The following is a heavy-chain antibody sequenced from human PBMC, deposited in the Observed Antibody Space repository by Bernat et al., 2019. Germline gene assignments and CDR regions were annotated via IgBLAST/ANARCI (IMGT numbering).Heavy chain of an antibody. Sequence: QVQLVESGGGVVQPGRSLRLSCAASGFTLSSYGMHWVRQAPGKGLEWVAVIWYDGSNKYYADSVKGRFTISRDNSKNTLYLQMNSLRAEDTAVYYCASLFSPVGAFDIWGQGTMVTVSS. V-gene: IGHV3-33*01. CDR2: IWYDGSNK. J-gene: IGHJ3*02. CDR3: ASLFSPVGAFDI. CDR1: GFTLSSYG. D-gene: IGHD1-26*01.